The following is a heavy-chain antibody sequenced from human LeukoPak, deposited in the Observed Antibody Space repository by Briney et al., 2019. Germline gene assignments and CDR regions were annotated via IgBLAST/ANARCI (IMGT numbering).Heavy chain of an antibody. CDR3: AKVMKGSERLTMVRGVIIKTAGLYYMDV. V-gene: IGHV3-23*01. CDR1: GFTFRSYA. CDR2: IRGSGGST. Sequence: GGSLRLSCAASGFTFRSYAMSWVRQAPGKGLEWVSGIRGSGGSTYYADSVKGRFTISRDNSKNTVYLQMNSLRAEDTAVYYCAKVMKGSERLTMVRGVIIKTAGLYYMDVWGKGTTVTVSS. J-gene: IGHJ6*03. D-gene: IGHD3-10*01.